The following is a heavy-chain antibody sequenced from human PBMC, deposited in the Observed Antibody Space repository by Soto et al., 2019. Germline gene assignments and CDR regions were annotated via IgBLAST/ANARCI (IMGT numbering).Heavy chain of an antibody. CDR3: AKDPGSSWYEIDY. Sequence: EVPLLESGGGLVPPGGSLRLSCAASGFTFSNSAVTWVRQAPGKGLEWVSTISGSGVSTYYADSVKGRFTISRDNSKNTLYLQMNSLRAEDTAVYYCAKDPGSSWYEIDYWGQGTLVTVPS. D-gene: IGHD6-13*01. V-gene: IGHV3-23*01. CDR1: GFTFSNSA. CDR2: ISGSGVST. J-gene: IGHJ4*02.